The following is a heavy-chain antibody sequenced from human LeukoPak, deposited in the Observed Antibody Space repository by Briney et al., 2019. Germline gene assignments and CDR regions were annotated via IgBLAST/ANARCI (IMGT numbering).Heavy chain of an antibody. J-gene: IGHJ4*02. CDR2: IYHRGST. D-gene: IGHD6-13*01. V-gene: IGHV4-4*02. CDR1: GASITSNNW. CDR3: ASAEPRGIIWFPY. Sequence: PSETLSLTCAVSGASITSNNWWWSWVRQPPGKGLEWIGEIYHRGSTNYNPSLKSRVTMSVDKSKNQFSLKLSSVTAADTAVYYCASAEPRGIIWFPYWGQGTLVTVSS.